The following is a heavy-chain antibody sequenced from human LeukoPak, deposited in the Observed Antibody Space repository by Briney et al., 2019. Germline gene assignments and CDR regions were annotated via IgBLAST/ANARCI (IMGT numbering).Heavy chain of an antibody. V-gene: IGHV3-21*06. Sequence: PGGSLRLSCAASGFTFSSYSMNWVRQAPGKGLEWVSSISSSSSYIYYADSVKGRFTISRDNAKNSLYLQMNSLRAGDTAVYYCATVYDFWSGYPIDHWGQGTLITVS. CDR3: ATVYDFWSGYPIDH. CDR2: ISSSSSYI. CDR1: GFTFSSYS. D-gene: IGHD3-3*01. J-gene: IGHJ4*02.